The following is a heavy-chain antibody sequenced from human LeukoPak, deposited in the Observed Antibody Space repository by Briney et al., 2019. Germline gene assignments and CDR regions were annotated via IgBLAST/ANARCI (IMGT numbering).Heavy chain of an antibody. CDR2: IWYDGSNK. Sequence: PGRSLRLSCAASGFTFSSYGMHWVRQAPGKGLEWVAVIWYDGSNKYYADSVKGRFTISRDNSKNTLYLRMNSLRAEDTAVYYCAKDRTRQAYWGQGTLVTVSS. CDR3: AKDRTRQAY. V-gene: IGHV3-33*06. J-gene: IGHJ4*02. CDR1: GFTFSSYG. D-gene: IGHD3-3*01.